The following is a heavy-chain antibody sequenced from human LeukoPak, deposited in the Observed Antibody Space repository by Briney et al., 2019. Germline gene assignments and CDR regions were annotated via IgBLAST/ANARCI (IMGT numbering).Heavy chain of an antibody. V-gene: IGHV3-7*01. D-gene: IGHD2-15*01. J-gene: IGHJ4*02. CDR2: IKQDGSEK. CDR1: GFTFSSYW. CDR3: AILNSGRDY. Sequence: GGSLRLSCAASGFTFSSYWMTWVRQAPGKGLEWVANIKQDGSEKYYVDSVKGRFTISRDNAKNSLFLQMNSLRAEDTAVYYCAILNSGRDYWGQGTLVTVSS.